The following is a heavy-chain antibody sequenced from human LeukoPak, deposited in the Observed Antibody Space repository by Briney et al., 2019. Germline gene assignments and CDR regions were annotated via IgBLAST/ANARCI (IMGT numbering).Heavy chain of an antibody. CDR3: ARALSEIGGYYPEYFRH. D-gene: IGHD3-22*01. V-gene: IGHV3-74*01. Sequence: GGSLRLSCAASGFTFSSYWMHWVRQAPGKGLVWVSRIKSDGSTRYADSVKGRFTISRDNAKNTVSLQMNSLRAEDTGVYYCARALSEIGGYYPEYFRHWGQGTLVTVSP. CDR1: GFTFSSYW. J-gene: IGHJ1*01. CDR2: IKSDGST.